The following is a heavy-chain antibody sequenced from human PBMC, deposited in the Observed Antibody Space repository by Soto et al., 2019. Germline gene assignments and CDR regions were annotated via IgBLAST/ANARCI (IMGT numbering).Heavy chain of an antibody. V-gene: IGHV3-48*02. CDR2: ISSSSSTI. Sequence: EVQLVESGGGLVQPGGSLRLSCEASGFTLSSYSMNWARQAPGQGLEWVSYISSSSSTIYYADSVKGRFTISRDNAKNSLYLQMNSLRDEDTADPRSSEWDVWGQGTTVTVSS. CDR1: GFTLSSYS. CDR3: SEWDV. J-gene: IGHJ6*02.